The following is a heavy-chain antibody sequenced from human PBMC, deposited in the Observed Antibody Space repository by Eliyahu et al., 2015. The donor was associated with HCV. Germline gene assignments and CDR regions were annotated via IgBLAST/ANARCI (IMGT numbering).Heavy chain of an antibody. Sequence: VKKPGSSVKVSCKASGGTFSSYAISWVRQAPGQGLEWMGGIIPIFGTANYAQKFQGRVTITADESTSTAYMELSSLRSEDTAVYYCARGGWEYSSSWYYYYGMDVWGQGTTVTVSS. V-gene: IGHV1-69*01. D-gene: IGHD6-13*01. CDR3: ARGGWEYSSSWYYYYGMDV. CDR1: GGTFSSYA. J-gene: IGHJ6*02. CDR2: IIPIFGTA.